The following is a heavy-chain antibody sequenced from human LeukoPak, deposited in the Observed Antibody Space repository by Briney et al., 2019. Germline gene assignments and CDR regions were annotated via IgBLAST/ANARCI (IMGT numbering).Heavy chain of an antibody. CDR3: ARVGVTIAALV. Sequence: SETLSLTCTVSGGSISSGGYCWSWIRQHPGKGLEWIGYIYYSGSTYYNPSLKSRVTISIDTSKNQFSLKLSSVNAADTAVYYCARVGVTIAALVWGQGTMVTVSS. CDR1: GGSISSGGYC. J-gene: IGHJ3*01. V-gene: IGHV4-31*03. D-gene: IGHD6-13*01. CDR2: IYYSGST.